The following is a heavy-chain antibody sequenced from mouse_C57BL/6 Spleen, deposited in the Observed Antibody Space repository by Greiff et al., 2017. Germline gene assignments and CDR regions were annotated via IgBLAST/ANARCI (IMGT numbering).Heavy chain of an antibody. V-gene: IGHV14-4*01. D-gene: IGHD1-1*01. Sequence: EVQLQQSGAELVRPGASVKLSCTASDFNIKDDYMHWVKQRPEQGLEWIGWSDPENGDTEYASQFQGKATITADPSSNTAYLQLSSLTSEDTAVYYCTTSTTVVATPAWFAYWGQGTLVTVSA. CDR1: DFNIKDDY. CDR2: SDPENGDT. CDR3: TTSTTVVATPAWFAY. J-gene: IGHJ3*01.